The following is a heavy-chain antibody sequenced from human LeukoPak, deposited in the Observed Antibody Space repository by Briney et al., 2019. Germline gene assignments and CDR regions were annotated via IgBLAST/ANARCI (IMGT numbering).Heavy chain of an antibody. V-gene: IGHV3-72*01. Sequence: GGSLRLFCAASGFTFSDHYMDWVRQAPGKGLEWVGRTRNKANSYTTEYAASVKGRFTISRDDSKNSLYLQMNSLRAEDTAVYYCAKAIDYWGQGTLVTVSS. CDR2: TRNKANSYTT. D-gene: IGHD2-2*02. CDR1: GFTFSDHY. J-gene: IGHJ4*02. CDR3: AKAIDY.